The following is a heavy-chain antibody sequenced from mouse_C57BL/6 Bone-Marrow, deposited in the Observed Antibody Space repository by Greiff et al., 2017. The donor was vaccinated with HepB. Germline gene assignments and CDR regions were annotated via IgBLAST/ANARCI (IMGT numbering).Heavy chain of an antibody. V-gene: IGHV1-80*01. CDR3: ARSTAQAHYYAMDY. D-gene: IGHD3-2*02. Sequence: VQLQQSGAELVKPGASVKISCKASGYAFSSYWMNWVKQRPGKGLEWIGQIYPGDGDTNYNGKFKGKATLTADKSSSTAYMQLSSLTSEDSAVYFCARSTAQAHYYAMDYWGQGTSVTVSS. CDR2: IYPGDGDT. J-gene: IGHJ4*01. CDR1: GYAFSSYW.